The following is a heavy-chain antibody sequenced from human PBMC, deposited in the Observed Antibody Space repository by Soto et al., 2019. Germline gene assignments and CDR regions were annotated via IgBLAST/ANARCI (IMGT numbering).Heavy chain of an antibody. V-gene: IGHV3-48*02. CDR1: GFTFSSYS. Sequence: GRPLRLPCAASGFTFSSYSMNRVRQAPGKGLEWVSYISSSSSTIYYADSVKGRFTISRDNAKNSLYLQMNSLRDEDTAVYYCARRVTGTPRAFDYWGQGTLVTVSS. CDR3: ARRVTGTPRAFDY. D-gene: IGHD1-20*01. CDR2: ISSSSSTI. J-gene: IGHJ4*02.